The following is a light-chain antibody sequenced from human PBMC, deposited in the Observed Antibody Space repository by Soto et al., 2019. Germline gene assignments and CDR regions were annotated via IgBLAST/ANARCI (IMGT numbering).Light chain of an antibody. J-gene: IGKJ1*01. CDR3: QQYSVYWT. Sequence: DIQMTQSPSTLSASVGDRVAITCRASQSISTYLAWYQQKPGKAPKLLIYKASSLESGVPSRFTGSGSGTEFTLTINSLQPDDFATYYCQQYSVYWTFGQGTKVDIK. CDR1: QSISTY. V-gene: IGKV1-5*03. CDR2: KAS.